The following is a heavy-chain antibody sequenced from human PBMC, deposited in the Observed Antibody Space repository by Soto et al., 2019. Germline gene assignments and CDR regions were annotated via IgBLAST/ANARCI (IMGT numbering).Heavy chain of an antibody. CDR1: GYTFTSYD. J-gene: IGHJ5*02. V-gene: IGHV1-8*01. D-gene: IGHD6-13*01. Sequence: QVQLVQSGAEVKKPGASVKVSCKASGYTFTSYDINWVRQAAGQGLERMGWMNPDNGKTRYAQKFQGRVTMTTDTSITTAYMELSGLRSDDTAVYYCARDEAADAWGQGTPVTVSS. CDR2: MNPDNGKT. CDR3: ARDEAADA.